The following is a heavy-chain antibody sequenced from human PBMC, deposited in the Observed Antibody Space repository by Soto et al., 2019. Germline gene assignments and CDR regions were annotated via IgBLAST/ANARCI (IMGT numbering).Heavy chain of an antibody. CDR2: IHPNTGGT. Sequence: QVQLVQSGAEVRKPGASVKVSCKASGYPYTNSYMHWVRQAPGQGLEWMGWIHPNTGGTNYAQKVQGRVTMTRDTSVSTVYMGLNRLTSDDTAIYFCASDFRTRGWFRQAGNFAMDVWGQGTTVTVS. J-gene: IGHJ6*02. V-gene: IGHV1-2*02. D-gene: IGHD6-19*01. CDR1: GYPYTNSY. CDR3: ASDFRTRGWFRQAGNFAMDV.